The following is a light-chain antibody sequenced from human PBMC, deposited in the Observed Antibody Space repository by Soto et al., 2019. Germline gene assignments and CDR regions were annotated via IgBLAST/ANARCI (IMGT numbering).Light chain of an antibody. CDR2: DAS. CDR1: QSISRW. J-gene: IGKJ3*01. Sequence: DIPMTQSPSTLSASVGDRVTITCRASQSISRWLAWYQQKPGKAPKVLIYDASTLESGVPSRFSGSGFGTEFTLTIGSLQPDDSAAYYCQQYNSYSLLTFGPGTKVDIK. V-gene: IGKV1-5*01. CDR3: QQYNSYSLLT.